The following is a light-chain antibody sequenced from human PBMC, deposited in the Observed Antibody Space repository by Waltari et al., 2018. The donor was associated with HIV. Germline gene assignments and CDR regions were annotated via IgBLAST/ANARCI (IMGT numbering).Light chain of an antibody. V-gene: IGKV2-24*01. CDR1: QSLVHSAGNHY. Sequence: DIVLTQTPLSSPVTLGQPSSIPCKSSQSLVHSAGNHYLAWLQQRPGQSPRLLISQISKRFSGVPDRFSGSGAGTDFTLTISRVEAEDVGIYYCMQATHFPRTFGQGTKVEIQ. CDR3: MQATHFPRT. J-gene: IGKJ1*01. CDR2: QIS.